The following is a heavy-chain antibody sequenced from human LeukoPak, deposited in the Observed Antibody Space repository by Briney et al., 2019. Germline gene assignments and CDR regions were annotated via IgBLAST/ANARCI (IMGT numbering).Heavy chain of an antibody. J-gene: IGHJ4*02. CDR3: AKDRDTMIVNPNFDY. CDR1: GFTFSSYA. V-gene: IGHV3-23*01. CDR2: ISGSGGST. D-gene: IGHD3-22*01. Sequence: GGSLRLSCAASGFTFSSYAMSWVCQAPGKGLEWVSAISGSGGSTYYAGSVKGRFTISRDNSKNTLYLQMNSLRAEDTAVYYCAKDRDTMIVNPNFDYWGQGTLVTVSS.